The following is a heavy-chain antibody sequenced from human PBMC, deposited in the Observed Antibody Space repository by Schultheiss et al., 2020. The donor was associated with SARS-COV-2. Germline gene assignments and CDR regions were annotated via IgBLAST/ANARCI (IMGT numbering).Heavy chain of an antibody. D-gene: IGHD3-16*01. J-gene: IGHJ4*02. Sequence: ASVKVSCKASGYTFTSYGISWVRQAPGQGLEWMGRINPNSGGTNYAQKFQGGVTMTWDTSISTAYVDLSRLTSDDTAVYYCARDPFERRPSLDDWGQGTLVTVSS. CDR2: INPNSGGT. CDR3: ARDPFERRPSLDD. CDR1: GYTFTSYG. V-gene: IGHV1-2*06.